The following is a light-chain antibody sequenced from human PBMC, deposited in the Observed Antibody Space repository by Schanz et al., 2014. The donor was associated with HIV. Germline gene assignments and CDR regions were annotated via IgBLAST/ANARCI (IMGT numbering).Light chain of an antibody. Sequence: VLTQTPATLSLSPGESAALSCRASQSVDFHLAWYQQKPGQPPRLLISEASKRATGVPARFSGSGSGTDFTLTISSLQPEDVAVYYCQQRRDWRDLTFGGGTRVEI. CDR3: QQRRDWRDLT. CDR2: EAS. V-gene: IGKV3-11*01. J-gene: IGKJ4*01. CDR1: QSVDFH.